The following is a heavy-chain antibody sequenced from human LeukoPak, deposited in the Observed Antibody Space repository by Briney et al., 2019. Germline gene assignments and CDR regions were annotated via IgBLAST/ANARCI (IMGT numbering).Heavy chain of an antibody. D-gene: IGHD3-10*01. CDR2: ISSSGSTI. Sequence: GGSLRLSCAASGFTVSSYEMNWVRQAPGKGLEWVSYISSSGSTIYYADSVKGRFTISRDNAKNSLYLQMNSLRAEDTAVYYCAILVRGVPDADYWGQGTLVTVSS. V-gene: IGHV3-48*03. CDR3: AILVRGVPDADY. J-gene: IGHJ4*02. CDR1: GFTVSSYE.